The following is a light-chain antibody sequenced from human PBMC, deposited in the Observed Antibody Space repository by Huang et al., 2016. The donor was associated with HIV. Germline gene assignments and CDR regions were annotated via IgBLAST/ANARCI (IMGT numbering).Light chain of an antibody. J-gene: IGKJ4*01. CDR3: QQYNNWLLLT. Sequence: EIVMTQSPATLSVSPGERATLSCRASQSVSSKLAWYQQKPGQSPRLLIYGASTRATGIPARCSGSGSGTEFTLTISSLQSEEFAVYYCQQYNNWLLLTFGGGTKVEIK. CDR1: QSVSSK. V-gene: IGKV3-15*01. CDR2: GAS.